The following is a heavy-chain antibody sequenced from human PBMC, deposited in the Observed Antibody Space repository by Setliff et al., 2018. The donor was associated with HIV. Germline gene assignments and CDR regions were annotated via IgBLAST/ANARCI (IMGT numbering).Heavy chain of an antibody. J-gene: IGHJ4*02. CDR2: IASHGNWH. V-gene: IGHV3-30*04. CDR1: GFTLTDYP. CDR3: ARENNFDY. Sequence: SLKISCAASGFTLTDYPRQWVRQAPGNGLEWVAVIASHGNWHDYAASVKGRFTISRDTSRNTLYLQMNSLRVEDSALYYCARENNFDYWGQGTLVTVSS.